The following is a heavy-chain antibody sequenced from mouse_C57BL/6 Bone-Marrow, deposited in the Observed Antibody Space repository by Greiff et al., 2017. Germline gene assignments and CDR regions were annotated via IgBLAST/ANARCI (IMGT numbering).Heavy chain of an antibody. CDR2: FYPGSGSI. J-gene: IGHJ3*01. D-gene: IGHD2-1*01. CDR3: ARHEGIYYGNPWFAY. Sequence: VVKPGASVKLSCKASGYTFTEYTIHWVKQRSGQGLEWIGWFYPGSGSIKYNEKFKDKATLTADKSSSTVYMELSRLTSEDSAVYFCARHEGIYYGNPWFAYWGQGTLVTVSA. V-gene: IGHV1-62-2*01. CDR1: GYTFTEYT.